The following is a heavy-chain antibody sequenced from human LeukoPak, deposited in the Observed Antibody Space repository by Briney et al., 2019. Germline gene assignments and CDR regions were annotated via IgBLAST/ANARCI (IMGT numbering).Heavy chain of an antibody. Sequence: PGGSLRLSCAASGFTFSSYWMHWVRQAPGKGLVWVSRIDSDGSSTTYADSVKGRFTISRDNAKNTLYLQMNSLRAEDTAVYYCARPPYSSGPFDLWGRGTLVTV. J-gene: IGHJ2*01. CDR1: GFTFSSYW. D-gene: IGHD6-19*01. CDR2: IDSDGSST. V-gene: IGHV3-74*01. CDR3: ARPPYSSGPFDL.